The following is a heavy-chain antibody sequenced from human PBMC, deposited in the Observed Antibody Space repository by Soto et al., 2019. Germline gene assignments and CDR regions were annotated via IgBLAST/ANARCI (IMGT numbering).Heavy chain of an antibody. CDR2: IYYSGST. Sequence: SEILSLTCTVSGGSISSGGYYWSWIRQHPGKGLEWIGYIYYSGSTYYNPSLKSRVTISVDTSKNQFSLKLSSVTAADTAVYYCARFYYYDSSGYYSSNWFDPWGQGTLVTVS. CDR1: GGSISSGGYY. D-gene: IGHD3-22*01. V-gene: IGHV4-31*03. CDR3: ARFYYYDSSGYYSSNWFDP. J-gene: IGHJ5*02.